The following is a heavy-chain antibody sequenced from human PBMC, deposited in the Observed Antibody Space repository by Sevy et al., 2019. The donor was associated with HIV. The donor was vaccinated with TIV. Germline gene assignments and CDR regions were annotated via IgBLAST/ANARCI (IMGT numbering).Heavy chain of an antibody. CDR3: AIDGGYSIKWYPLY. CDR1: GFAFSTHA. CDR2: ISYEGTET. D-gene: IGHD1-26*01. J-gene: IGHJ4*01. V-gene: IGHV3-30-3*01. Sequence: GGSLRLSGAASGFAFSTHAMHWVRQAPGKGLEWVAVISYEGTETLYAASVEGRFTISRDNSKNMLSLQINSLRPEDMAVYYCAIDGGYSIKWYPLYWGHGTLVTVSS.